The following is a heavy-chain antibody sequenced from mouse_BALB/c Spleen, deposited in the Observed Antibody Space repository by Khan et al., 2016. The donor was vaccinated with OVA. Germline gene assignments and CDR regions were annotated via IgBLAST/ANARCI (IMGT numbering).Heavy chain of an antibody. CDR3: ARQIFPGYFDV. CDR1: GFSLTSYG. V-gene: IGHV2-6-1*01. J-gene: IGHJ1*01. CDR2: IWSDGKT. Sequence: QVQLKQSGPGLVAPSQSLSITCTISGFSLTSYGIHWVRQPPGKGLEWLVVIWSDGKTTYNSALKSRLSIIKDNSKSQVFLKMNSLPTDDTAMYYCARQIFPGYFDVWGAGTTVTVSS.